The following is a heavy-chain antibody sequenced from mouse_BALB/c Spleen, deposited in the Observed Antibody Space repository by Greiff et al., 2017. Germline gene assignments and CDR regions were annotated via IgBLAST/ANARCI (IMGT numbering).Heavy chain of an antibody. CDR2: IDPANGNT. CDR3: ASAGTPHYLDY. J-gene: IGHJ2*01. CDR1: GFNIKDTY. V-gene: IGHV14-3*02. Sequence: EVQLQESGAELVKPGASVKLSCTASGFNIKDTYMHWVKQRPEQGLEWIGRIDPANGNTKYDPKFQGKATITADTSSNTAYLQLSSLTSEDTAVYYCASAGTPHYLDYWGQGTTLTVSS. D-gene: IGHD4-1*01.